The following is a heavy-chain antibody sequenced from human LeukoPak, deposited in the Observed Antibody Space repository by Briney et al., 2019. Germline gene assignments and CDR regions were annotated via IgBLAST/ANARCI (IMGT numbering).Heavy chain of an antibody. V-gene: IGHV4-59*01. J-gene: IGHJ4*02. Sequence: SETLSLTCTVSGGSISSYYWSWIRQPPGKGLEWIGYIYYSGSTNYNPSLKSRVTISVDTSKNQFSLKLSSGTAADTAVYYCARTLYDFWSGYLIDYWGQGTLVTVSS. CDR2: IYYSGST. CDR3: ARTLYDFWSGYLIDY. CDR1: GGSISSYY. D-gene: IGHD3-3*01.